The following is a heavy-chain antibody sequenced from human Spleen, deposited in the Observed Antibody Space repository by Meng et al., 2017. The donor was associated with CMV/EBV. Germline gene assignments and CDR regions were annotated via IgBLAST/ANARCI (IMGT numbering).Heavy chain of an antibody. D-gene: IGHD6-6*01. V-gene: IGHV1-46*01. CDR3: ASSSIAARREIYYYGMDV. CDR1: GYTLTELS. Sequence: ASVKVSCKVSGYTLTELSRHWVRQAPGKGLEWMGIINPSGGSTSYAQKFQGRVTMTRDTSTSTVYMELSSLRSEDTAVYYCASSSIAARREIYYYGMDVWGQGTTVTVSS. CDR2: INPSGGST. J-gene: IGHJ6*02.